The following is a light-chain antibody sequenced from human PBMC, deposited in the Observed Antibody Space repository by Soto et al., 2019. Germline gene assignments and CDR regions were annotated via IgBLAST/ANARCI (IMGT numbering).Light chain of an antibody. CDR2: QAS. CDR3: QQYNYYPYT. V-gene: IGKV1-5*03. Sequence: DIQMTQSPSTLSASVGDRVTITYRASQSITTWLAWYQQKPGKAPKLLIYQASSLESGVPSRFSGSRSGTEVTLTISRLQPGDFATYYCQQYNYYPYTFGQGTKLEIK. J-gene: IGKJ2*01. CDR1: QSITTW.